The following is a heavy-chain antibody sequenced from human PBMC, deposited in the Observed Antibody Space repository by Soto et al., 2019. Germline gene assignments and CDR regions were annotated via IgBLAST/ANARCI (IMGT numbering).Heavy chain of an antibody. J-gene: IGHJ6*02. CDR1: GFTFSSYA. V-gene: IGHV3-73*01. CDR2: IRSKANSYAT. D-gene: IGHD3-22*01. Sequence: VGSLRLSCAASGFTFSSYAMSWVRQAPGKGLEWVGRIRSKANSYATAYAASVKGRFTISRDDSKNTAYLQMNSLKTEDTAVYYCTRHLGYYYDSSGYYYISGMDVWGQGTTVTVSS. CDR3: TRHLGYYYDSSGYYYISGMDV.